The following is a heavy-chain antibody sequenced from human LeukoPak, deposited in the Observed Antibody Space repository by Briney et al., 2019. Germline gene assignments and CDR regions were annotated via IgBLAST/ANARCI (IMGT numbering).Heavy chain of an antibody. D-gene: IGHD5-12*01. J-gene: IGHJ4*02. CDR3: VRLRYSGRWFPDTNLAC. CDR1: GVTVSGSY. V-gene: IGHV3-66*04. CDR2: IYTSGDT. Sequence: PGGSLRLSCAASGVTVSGSYMSWVRQAPGKGLEWGSVIYTSGDTYYADSVKGRFTISRDSSKNTLYLQMNTLRTEDTAVYYCVRLRYSGRWFPDTNLACWGQGTLVTVSS.